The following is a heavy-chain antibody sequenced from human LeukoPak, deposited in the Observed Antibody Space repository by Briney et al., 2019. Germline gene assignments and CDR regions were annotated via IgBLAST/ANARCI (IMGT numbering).Heavy chain of an antibody. Sequence: GGSLRLSCAASGFTFSDYYMSWIRQAPGKGLEWVSYISSSGSTIKYADSVKGRFTISRNNAKNSLYLQMNSLRDEDTAVYYCAGARLYFDYWGQGTLVTVSS. CDR3: AGARLYFDY. J-gene: IGHJ4*02. CDR1: GFTFSDYY. V-gene: IGHV3-11*04. CDR2: ISSSGSTI.